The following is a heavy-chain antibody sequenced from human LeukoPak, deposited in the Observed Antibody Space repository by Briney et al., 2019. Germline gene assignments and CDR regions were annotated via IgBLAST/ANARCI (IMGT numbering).Heavy chain of an antibody. V-gene: IGHV4-34*01. CDR1: GGSFSGYY. Sequence: PSETLSLTCVVYGGSFSGYYWSWIRQPPGKGLEWIGEINHSGSTNYNPSLKSRVTIPVDTSKNQFSLKLSSVTAADTAVYYCARDRSGDVAGPVDYWGQGTLVTVSS. CDR2: INHSGST. D-gene: IGHD6-19*01. J-gene: IGHJ4*02. CDR3: ARDRSGDVAGPVDY.